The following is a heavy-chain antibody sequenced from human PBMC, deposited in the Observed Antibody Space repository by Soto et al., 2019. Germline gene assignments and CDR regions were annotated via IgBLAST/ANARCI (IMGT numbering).Heavy chain of an antibody. CDR2: ISSSGSTT. V-gene: IGHV3-74*01. D-gene: IGHD1-20*01. CDR1: GFTFSDYY. J-gene: IGHJ4*02. CDR3: ARDHNWSHDY. Sequence: GGSLRLSCAASGFTFSDYYMSWIRQAPGKGLVWVSCISSSGSTTSYADSVKGRFTISRDNAKNTLYLQMNSLRAEDTAVYYCARDHNWSHDYWGQGTLVTVSS.